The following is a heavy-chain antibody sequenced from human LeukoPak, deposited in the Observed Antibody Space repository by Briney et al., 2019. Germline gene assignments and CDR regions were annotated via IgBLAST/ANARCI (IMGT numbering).Heavy chain of an antibody. D-gene: IGHD3-9*01. Sequence: SVKVSCKASGGTFSSYAISWVRQAPGQGLEWMGGIIPIFGTANYAQKFQGRVTITADESTGTAYMELSSLRSEDTAVYYCARSGTYYDILTGYSPFDYWGQGTLVTVSS. CDR2: IIPIFGTA. CDR1: GGTFSSYA. V-gene: IGHV1-69*01. CDR3: ARSGTYYDILTGYSPFDY. J-gene: IGHJ4*02.